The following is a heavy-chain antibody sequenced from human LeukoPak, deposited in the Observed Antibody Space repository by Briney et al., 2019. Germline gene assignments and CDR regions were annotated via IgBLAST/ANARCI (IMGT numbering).Heavy chain of an antibody. V-gene: IGHV3-23*01. J-gene: IGHJ4*02. CDR2: ISASGAAT. CDR1: GFTFSNFV. CDR3: AKRPVPATKYYFDY. D-gene: IGHD6-19*01. Sequence: GGSLRLSCAASGFTFSNFVMSWVRQAPGKGLQWVSSISASGAATYYADSVKGRFAISRDNSKNTLYLQMNGLRAEDTAVYYCAKRPVPATKYYFDYWGQGTLVSVSS.